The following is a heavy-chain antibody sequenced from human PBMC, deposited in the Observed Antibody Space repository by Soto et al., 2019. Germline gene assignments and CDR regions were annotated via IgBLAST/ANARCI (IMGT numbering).Heavy chain of an antibody. CDR2: INQDGSEK. CDR3: AREKRANGYFDY. CDR1: GFTFSNYW. D-gene: IGHD6-25*01. J-gene: IGHJ4*02. Sequence: EVQLVESGGGLVQPGGSLRLSCEASGFTFSNYWMSWVRQAPGKGLEWVANINQDGSEKYLVGSVNGRFTISRDNAKNSLFMQVNSLRAEDTAVYYCAREKRANGYFDYWGQGTLVTVSS. V-gene: IGHV3-7*01.